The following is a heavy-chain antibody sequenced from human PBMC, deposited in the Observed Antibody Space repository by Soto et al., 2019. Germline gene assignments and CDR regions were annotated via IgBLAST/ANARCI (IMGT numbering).Heavy chain of an antibody. CDR3: AKVKGGSGARGDPLDL. J-gene: IGHJ5*02. Sequence: EVQLVESGGGPVQAGGSLRLSCAASGLTLSNYWMQWVRQGPGKGLVWVAHINSDGITTKYAESVKGRFTIPRDDAKNMLYLQMNSLRHADTAVYYCAKVKGGSGARGDPLDLWGQGILVTVSP. CDR2: INSDGITT. D-gene: IGHD2-15*01. V-gene: IGHV3-74*03. CDR1: GLTLSNYW.